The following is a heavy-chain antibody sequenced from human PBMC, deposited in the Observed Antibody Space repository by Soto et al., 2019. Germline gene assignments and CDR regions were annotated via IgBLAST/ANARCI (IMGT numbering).Heavy chain of an antibody. V-gene: IGHV4-59*08. CDR1: GGSISSYY. CDR3: PIKYYYDSSGYQNFDH. CDR2: IYYSGST. Sequence: SETLSLTCTVSGGSISSYYWSWIRQPPGKGLEWIGYIYYSGSTNYNPSLKSRVTISVDTSKNQLSLKLHSVTAADTAVYYCPIKYYYDSSGYQNFDHWGQGMSVTVSS. J-gene: IGHJ4*02. D-gene: IGHD3-22*01.